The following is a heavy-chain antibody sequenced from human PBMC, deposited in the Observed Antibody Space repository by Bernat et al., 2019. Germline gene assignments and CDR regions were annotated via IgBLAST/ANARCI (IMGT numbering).Heavy chain of an antibody. D-gene: IGHD6-19*01. V-gene: IGHV2-5*02. Sequence: QITLKESGPTLVKPTQTLTLTCTFSGFSLSTSGVGVGWIRQPPGKALEWLALIYWDDDKRYSPSLKSRLTITKDTPKNQVVLTMTNMDPVDTATYYCAHRRWTGYSSGSHFDYWGQGTLVTVSS. J-gene: IGHJ4*02. CDR1: GFSLSTSGVG. CDR2: IYWDDDK. CDR3: AHRRWTGYSSGSHFDY.